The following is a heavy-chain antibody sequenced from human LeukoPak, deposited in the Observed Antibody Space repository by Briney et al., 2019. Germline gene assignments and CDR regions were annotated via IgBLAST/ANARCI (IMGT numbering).Heavy chain of an antibody. Sequence: GGALRLSCAASGFTFNDYEMNWVRQAPGKGLEWVSYISSSCRTIFYADSVKGRFTISRDNAKNSLYLQMNGLRAEDTAVYYCARNSSAFDMWGQGTMVTVSS. CDR2: ISSSCRTI. CDR1: GFTFNDYE. J-gene: IGHJ3*02. CDR3: ARNSSAFDM. V-gene: IGHV3-48*03.